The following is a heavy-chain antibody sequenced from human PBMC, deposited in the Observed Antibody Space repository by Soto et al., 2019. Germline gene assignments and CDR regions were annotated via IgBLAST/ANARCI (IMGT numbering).Heavy chain of an antibody. CDR1: GFTFSGSA. Sequence: GGSLRLSCAASGFTFSGSAMHWVRQASGKGLEWVGRIRSKANSYATAYAASVKGRFTISRDDSKNTAYLQMNSLKTEDTAVYYCTRPESYYDPSYYYYYGMDVWGQGTTVTVS. D-gene: IGHD3-3*01. J-gene: IGHJ6*02. V-gene: IGHV3-73*01. CDR2: IRSKANSYAT. CDR3: TRPESYYDPSYYYYYGMDV.